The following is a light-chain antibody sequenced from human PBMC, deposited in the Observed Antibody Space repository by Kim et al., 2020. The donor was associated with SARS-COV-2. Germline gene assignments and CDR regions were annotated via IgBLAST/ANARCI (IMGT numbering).Light chain of an antibody. CDR1: ISDVVAYNT. CDR2: DVS. V-gene: IGLV2-11*01. Sequence: GQPVILSCTGTISDVVAYNTVSWYQQRPHKAPKFIIYDVSQRPSGVPDRFSGSKSGNTASLSISGLQAEDEADYYCCSYTGTYIWMFGGGTQLTV. CDR3: CSYTGTYIWM. J-gene: IGLJ3*02.